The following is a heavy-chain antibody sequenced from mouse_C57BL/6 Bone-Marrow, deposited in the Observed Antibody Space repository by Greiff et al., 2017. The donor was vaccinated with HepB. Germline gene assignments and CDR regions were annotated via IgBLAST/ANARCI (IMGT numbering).Heavy chain of an antibody. D-gene: IGHD2-2*01. J-gene: IGHJ4*01. CDR3: ARDYGLRRGYYAMDY. V-gene: IGHV5-16*01. CDR2: INYDGSST. CDR1: GFTFSDYY. Sequence: EVQVVESEGGLVQPGSSMKLSCTASGFTFSDYYMAWVRQVPEKGLEWVANINYDGSSTYYLDSLKSRFIISRDNAKNILYLQMSSLKSEDTATYYCARDYGLRRGYYAMDYWGQGTSVTVSS.